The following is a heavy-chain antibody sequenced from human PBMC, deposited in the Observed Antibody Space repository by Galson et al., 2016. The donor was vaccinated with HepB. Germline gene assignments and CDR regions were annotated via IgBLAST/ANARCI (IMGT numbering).Heavy chain of an antibody. CDR3: ARDVLYSGSDSSLDYHGMDV. D-gene: IGHD5-12*01. CDR1: GGSISTYY. CDR2: ALYTGST. Sequence: ETLSLTCSLSGGSISTYYWTWIRQAPGRGLEWIGNALYTGSTNYNPSLKSRLTISIDPSETQFSLKLNSVTAADTAVYYYARDVLYSGSDSSLDYHGMDVWGQGTTVTVSS. V-gene: IGHV4-59*01. J-gene: IGHJ6*02.